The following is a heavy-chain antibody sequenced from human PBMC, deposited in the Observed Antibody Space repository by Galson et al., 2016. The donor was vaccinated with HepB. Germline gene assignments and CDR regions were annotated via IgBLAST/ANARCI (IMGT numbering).Heavy chain of an antibody. D-gene: IGHD3-10*01. Sequence: ETLSLTCAVTGDSINTNTYHWGWLRQSPGKGLEWLASVYYTGSTHYNPSLKGRVTIFEDPSKNEVSLRLTSVTAADTAIYYCARHLRNNREGFGYWGQGTLLIVSS. CDR2: VYYTGST. CDR1: GDSINTNTYH. J-gene: IGHJ4*02. V-gene: IGHV4-39*01. CDR3: ARHLRNNREGFGY.